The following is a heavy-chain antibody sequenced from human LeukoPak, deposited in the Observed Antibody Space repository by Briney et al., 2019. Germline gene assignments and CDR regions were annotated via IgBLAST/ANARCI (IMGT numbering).Heavy chain of an antibody. CDR2: IYPGDSNT. J-gene: IGHJ4*02. CDR3: ARLPDS. V-gene: IGHV5-51*01. CDR1: GYSFTNYW. Sequence: GESLKISCKGSGYSFTNYWIGWVRQMPAKGLEWMGIIYPGDSNTKYSPSFQGQVTISADKPTSTAYLQWSSLKASDTAMYYCARLPDSWGQGTLVTVSS.